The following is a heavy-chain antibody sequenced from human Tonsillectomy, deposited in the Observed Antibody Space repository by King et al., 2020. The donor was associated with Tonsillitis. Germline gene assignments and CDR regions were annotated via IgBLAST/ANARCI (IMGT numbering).Heavy chain of an antibody. D-gene: IGHD1-26*01. CDR1: GFTFSSSW. CDR3: ARGGSYYWDY. Sequence: VQLVESGGGVVQPGGSLRLSCAASGFTFSSSWLHWVRQAPGKGLVWVARMNGDSTTINYADSVKGRFTISRDNARDTLYLQMNRLGAEDTAFYFCARGGSYYWDYWGQGTLVTVSS. V-gene: IGHV3-74*02. J-gene: IGHJ4*02. CDR2: MNGDSTTI.